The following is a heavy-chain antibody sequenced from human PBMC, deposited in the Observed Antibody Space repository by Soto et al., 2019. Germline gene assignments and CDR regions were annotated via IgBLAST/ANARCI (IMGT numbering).Heavy chain of an antibody. CDR2: IYYNGST. D-gene: IGHD6-13*01. Sequence: QVQLQESGPGLVKPSQTLSLTCTVSGGSISSGGYYWSWIRQHPGQGLEWTGNIYYNGSTYYNPSHKSLVTITVDTSKNQSSLQLSSVTAADTAVYYCARSLGVAAAGPFDYWGHGTLVTVSS. V-gene: IGHV4-31*01. CDR3: ARSLGVAAAGPFDY. CDR1: GGSISSGGYY. J-gene: IGHJ4*01.